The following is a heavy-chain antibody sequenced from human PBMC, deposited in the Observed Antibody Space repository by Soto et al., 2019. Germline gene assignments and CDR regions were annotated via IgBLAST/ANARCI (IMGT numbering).Heavy chain of an antibody. CDR1: GFNFHSHA. V-gene: IGHV3-33*01. CDR3: VRDWAFYYDNGHLNWFDP. Sequence: QVQLVESGGGVAQPGRSLRLSCAVSGFNFHSHAMHWVRQAPGKGLEWVAVVWHDGEKRQYADSVKGRFTIYRDNSNNTIFLPMAGLRAEDTAIYYCVRDWAFYYDNGHLNWFDPWGQGTLVTVSS. CDR2: VWHDGEKR. J-gene: IGHJ5*02. D-gene: IGHD3-16*01.